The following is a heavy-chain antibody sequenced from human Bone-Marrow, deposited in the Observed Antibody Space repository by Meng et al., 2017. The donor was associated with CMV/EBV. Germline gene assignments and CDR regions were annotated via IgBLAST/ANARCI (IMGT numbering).Heavy chain of an antibody. CDR3: ARYLNSRSRTGRGNVDS. J-gene: IGHJ4*02. D-gene: IGHD1-1*01. CDR2: INHRGSS. Sequence: GSFTGYDWSWIRHPPGKGLEWIGDINHRGSSNYHPSLKSRVSISLDTSKNQFSLELRSVTAADTAVYYCARYLNSRSRTGRGNVDSWGQGTLVTVSS. CDR1: GSFTGYD. V-gene: IGHV4-34*01.